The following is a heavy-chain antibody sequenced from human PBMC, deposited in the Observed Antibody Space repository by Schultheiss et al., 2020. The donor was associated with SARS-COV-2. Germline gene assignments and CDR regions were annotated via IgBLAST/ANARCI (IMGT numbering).Heavy chain of an antibody. CDR3: ARVQGYCSGGSCPYNWFDP. J-gene: IGHJ5*02. CDR2: IYYSGST. Sequence: SETLSLTCTVSGGSISSYYWSWIRQPPGKGLEWIGYIYYSGSTNYNPSLKSRVTMSVDTSKNQFSLKLSSVTAADTAVYYCARVQGYCSGGSCPYNWFDPWGQGTLVTVSS. D-gene: IGHD2-15*01. CDR1: GGSISSYY. V-gene: IGHV4-59*12.